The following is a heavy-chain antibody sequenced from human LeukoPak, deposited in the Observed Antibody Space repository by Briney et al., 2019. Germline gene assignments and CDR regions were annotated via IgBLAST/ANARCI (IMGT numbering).Heavy chain of an antibody. CDR3: ARDKIVGATNFDS. CDR2: IRQDGGEI. D-gene: IGHD1-26*01. J-gene: IGHJ4*02. Sequence: GGSLRLSCAASGFTFSSYWMAWVRQAPGKGLEWVANIRQDGGEIYYVDSVKGRFILSRDNAKNSLYLEMNSVRDEDTAVYYCARDKIVGATNFDSWGQGTLVTVSS. CDR1: GFTFSSYW. V-gene: IGHV3-7*01.